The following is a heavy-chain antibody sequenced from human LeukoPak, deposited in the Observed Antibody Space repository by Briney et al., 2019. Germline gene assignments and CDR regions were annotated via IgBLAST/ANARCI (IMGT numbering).Heavy chain of an antibody. CDR1: GGSISSYY. CDR2: IYYSGST. V-gene: IGHV4-59*08. Sequence: SETLSLTCTVSGGSISSYYWSWIRQPPGKGLEWIGYIYYSGSTNYNPSLKSRVTISVDTSKNQFSLKLSSVTAADTAVYYCARRPGRESYYVWGSYRSYYFDYWGQGTLVTVSS. J-gene: IGHJ4*02. D-gene: IGHD3-16*02. CDR3: ARRPGRESYYVWGSYRSYYFDY.